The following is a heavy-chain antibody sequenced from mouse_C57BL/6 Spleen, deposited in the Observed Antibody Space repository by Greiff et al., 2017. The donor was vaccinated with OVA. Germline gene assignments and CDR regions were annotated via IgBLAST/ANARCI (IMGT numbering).Heavy chain of an antibody. CDR2: ISYDGSN. J-gene: IGHJ2*01. D-gene: IGHD4-1*01. CDR1: GYSITSGYY. Sequence: VQLKESGPGLVKPSQSLSLTCSVTGYSITSGYYWNWIRQFPGNKLEWMGYISYDGSNNYNPSLKNRISITRDTSKNQFFLKLNSVTTEDTATYYCARGRLTGTDYWGQGTTLTVSS. CDR3: ARGRLTGTDY. V-gene: IGHV3-6*01.